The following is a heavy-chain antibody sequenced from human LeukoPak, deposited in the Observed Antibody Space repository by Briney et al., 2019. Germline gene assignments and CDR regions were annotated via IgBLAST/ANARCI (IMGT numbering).Heavy chain of an antibody. Sequence: PSETLSLTCTFSDDSISSIYWSWIRQSAGKGLEWIGRIHSSWGTHYNPALKSRVTMSVDTSKNQISLNVTSVTAADTALYYCARSRRGYTSDCWEDWGQGTLVTVSS. CDR3: ARSRRGYTSDCWED. V-gene: IGHV4-4*07. CDR2: IHSSWGT. CDR1: DDSISSIY. D-gene: IGHD5-18*01. J-gene: IGHJ4*02.